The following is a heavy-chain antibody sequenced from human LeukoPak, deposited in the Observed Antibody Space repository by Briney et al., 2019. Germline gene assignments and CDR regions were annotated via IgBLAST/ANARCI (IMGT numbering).Heavy chain of an antibody. CDR3: ARESSSSRFDP. J-gene: IGHJ5*02. V-gene: IGHV1-18*01. D-gene: IGHD6-13*01. CDR2: ISTYNGNT. CDR1: GYTFTSHG. Sequence: ASVKVSCKASGYTFTSHGISWVRQAPGQGLEWMGWISTYNGNTKYAQNLQGRVSMTTDTSTSTAYMELRSLRSDDTAVYYCARESSSSRFDPWGQGTLVTVSS.